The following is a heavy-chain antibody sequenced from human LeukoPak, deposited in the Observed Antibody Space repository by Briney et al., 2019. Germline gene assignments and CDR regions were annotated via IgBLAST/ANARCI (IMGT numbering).Heavy chain of an antibody. CDR3: ARVQWSVGWFDP. Sequence: SETLSLTCTVTGGSISSYYWSWIRQPAGKGLEWIGRIYTSGSTNYNPSLKSRVTMSVDTSKNQFSLKLSSVTAADTAVYYCARVQWSVGWFDPWGQGTLVTVSS. D-gene: IGHD2-15*01. J-gene: IGHJ5*02. CDR2: IYTSGST. V-gene: IGHV4-4*07. CDR1: GGSISSYY.